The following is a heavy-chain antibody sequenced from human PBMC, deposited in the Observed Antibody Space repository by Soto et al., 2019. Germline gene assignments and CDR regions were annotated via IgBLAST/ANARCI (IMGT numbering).Heavy chain of an antibody. CDR1: GGSISSGGYY. Sequence: TLSLTCTVSGGSISSGGYYWSWIRQHPGKGLEWIGYIYYSGSTHYNPSLKSRVTISVDTSKNQFSLRLTSVTAADTALYYCTRGAGAPWVRFDSWGRGILVTVSS. J-gene: IGHJ4*02. V-gene: IGHV4-31*03. D-gene: IGHD3-16*01. CDR2: IYYSGST. CDR3: TRGAGAPWVRFDS.